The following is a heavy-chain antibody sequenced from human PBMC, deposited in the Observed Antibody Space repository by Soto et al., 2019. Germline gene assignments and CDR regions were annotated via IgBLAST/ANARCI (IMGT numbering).Heavy chain of an antibody. CDR1: GGSFSGYY. Sequence: PSETLSLTCAVYGGSFSGYYWSWIRQPPGKGLEWIGEINHSGSTNYNPSLKSRVTISVDTSKNQFSLKLSSVTAADTAVYYCARGPKKGYYYYYYYMDVWGKGPTVTVSS. V-gene: IGHV4-34*01. CDR2: INHSGST. CDR3: ARGPKKGYYYYYYYMDV. J-gene: IGHJ6*03.